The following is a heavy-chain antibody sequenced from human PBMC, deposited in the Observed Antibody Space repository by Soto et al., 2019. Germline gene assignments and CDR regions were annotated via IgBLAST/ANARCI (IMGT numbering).Heavy chain of an antibody. CDR1: GFTFSNNG. D-gene: IGHD2-15*01. Sequence: VQLVESGGGVVQPGRSLRLSCAASGFTFSNNGMHWVRQAPGKGLEWVAVIWYDGINKYYADSVKGRFIISRDNSKSTVYLQMNSLRAEDTAVYYCARDRVQMVDGLDVWGQGTTVTVSS. CDR3: ARDRVQMVDGLDV. V-gene: IGHV3-33*01. J-gene: IGHJ6*02. CDR2: IWYDGINK.